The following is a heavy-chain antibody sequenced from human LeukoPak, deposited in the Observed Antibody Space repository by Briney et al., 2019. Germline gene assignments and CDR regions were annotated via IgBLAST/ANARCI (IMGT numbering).Heavy chain of an antibody. Sequence: GASVKVYCKASGGTFSSYAISWVRQAPGQGLEWMGGIIPIFGTANYAQKFQGRVTITADESTSTAYMELSSLRSEDTAVYHCASHTGDSFRRYYYYGMDGWGKGTTVTVSS. D-gene: IGHD7-27*01. V-gene: IGHV1-69*13. J-gene: IGHJ6*04. CDR3: ASHTGDSFRRYYYYGMDG. CDR1: GGTFSSYA. CDR2: IIPIFGTA.